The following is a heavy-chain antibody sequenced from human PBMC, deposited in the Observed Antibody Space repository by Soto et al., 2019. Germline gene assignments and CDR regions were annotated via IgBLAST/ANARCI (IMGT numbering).Heavy chain of an antibody. Sequence: GGSLRLSCAASEFTFSSYAMHWVRQAPGKGLEWVAVISYDGSNKYYADSVKGRFTISRDNSKNTLYLQMNSLRAEDTAVYYCARVTAAAGPALGYYGMDVWGQGTTVTVSS. CDR3: ARVTAAAGPALGYYGMDV. V-gene: IGHV3-30-3*01. D-gene: IGHD6-13*01. CDR1: EFTFSSYA. J-gene: IGHJ6*02. CDR2: ISYDGSNK.